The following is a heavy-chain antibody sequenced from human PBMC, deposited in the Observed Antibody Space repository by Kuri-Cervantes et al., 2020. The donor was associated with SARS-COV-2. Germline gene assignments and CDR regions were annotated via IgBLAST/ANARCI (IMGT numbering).Heavy chain of an antibody. D-gene: IGHD1-1*01. Sequence: GGSLRLSCAVSGLTVSSNYMSWVRQAPGKGLEWVSVIYSGGGTYYADSVKGRFTISRDNYKNTLYLQMNSLRAEDTAVYYCARRESWKGDFDIWGQGTMVTVSS. J-gene: IGHJ3*02. CDR3: ARRESWKGDFDI. CDR2: IYSGGGT. V-gene: IGHV3-53*01. CDR1: GLTVSSNY.